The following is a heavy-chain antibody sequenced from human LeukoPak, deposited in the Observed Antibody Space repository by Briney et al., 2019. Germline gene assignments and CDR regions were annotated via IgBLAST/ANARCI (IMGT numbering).Heavy chain of an antibody. CDR1: GGSISSSSYY. D-gene: IGHD2-8*01. CDR3: ARGNTNSNFDY. Sequence: SQTLSLTCTVSGGSISSSSYYWGWIRQPPGKGLEWIGYIYYSGSTNYNPSLKSRVTISVDTSKNQFSLKLSSVTAADTAVYYCARGNTNSNFDYWGQGTLVTVSS. CDR2: IYYSGST. J-gene: IGHJ4*02. V-gene: IGHV4-61*05.